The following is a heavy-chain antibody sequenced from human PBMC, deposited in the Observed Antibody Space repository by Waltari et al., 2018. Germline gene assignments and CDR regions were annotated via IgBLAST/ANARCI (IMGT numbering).Heavy chain of an antibody. V-gene: IGHV4-39*01. CDR2: ISYSGAT. Sequence: QLHLQESGPGLVKPSETLSLTCSVSGGSITSNRHYWGWSRQPPGKGPEWTGTISYSGATYKNPSLKSRVTISVDTSKNQYSLKLTSVTAADTAVYYCATYIGASIGTAAFDVWGQGTLVTVSS. J-gene: IGHJ3*01. D-gene: IGHD5-12*01. CDR1: GGSITSNRHY. CDR3: ATYIGASIGTAAFDV.